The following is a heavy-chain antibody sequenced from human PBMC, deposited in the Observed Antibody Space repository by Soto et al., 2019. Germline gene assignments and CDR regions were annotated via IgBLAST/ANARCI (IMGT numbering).Heavy chain of an antibody. J-gene: IGHJ4*02. CDR1: GFTFDDYA. D-gene: IGHD2-2*01. CDR3: AKADIPYCSSTSCYFDY. CDR2: ISWNSGSI. V-gene: IGHV3-9*01. Sequence: SLKISCAASGFTFDDYAMHWVRQAPGKGLEWVSGISWNSGSIGYADSVKGRFTISRDNAKNSLYLQMNSLRAEDTALYYCAKADIPYCSSTSCYFDYWGQGTLVTVSS.